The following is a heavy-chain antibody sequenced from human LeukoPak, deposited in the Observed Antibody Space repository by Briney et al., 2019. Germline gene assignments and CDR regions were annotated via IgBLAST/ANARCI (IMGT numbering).Heavy chain of an antibody. J-gene: IGHJ4*02. CDR3: ARENYFDSTAYLD. CDR1: GGSISSYY. V-gene: IGHV4-59*12. CDR2: FYYSGTT. Sequence: PSETLSLTCTVSGGSISSYYWSWIRQPPGKGLEWIGYFYYSGTTNYNPSLKSRVTILVDTSKNQFSLKLTSVTAADTAIYYCARENYFDSTAYLDWGQGTLVTVSS. D-gene: IGHD3-22*01.